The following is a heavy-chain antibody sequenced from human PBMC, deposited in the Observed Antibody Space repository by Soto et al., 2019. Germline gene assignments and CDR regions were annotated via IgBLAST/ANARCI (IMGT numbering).Heavy chain of an antibody. Sequence: QITLKESGPTLVKPTQTLTLTCTFSGFSLSTSGAGVGWIRQPPGQALEWLALIYWDDDKRYSPSLKSRLTITKDTSKNQMVLTMTNMDPVDTATYYCAHRPSYCSGGSCYSGFDYWGQGTLVTVSS. D-gene: IGHD2-15*01. J-gene: IGHJ4*02. CDR1: GFSLSTSGAG. V-gene: IGHV2-5*02. CDR3: AHRPSYCSGGSCYSGFDY. CDR2: IYWDDDK.